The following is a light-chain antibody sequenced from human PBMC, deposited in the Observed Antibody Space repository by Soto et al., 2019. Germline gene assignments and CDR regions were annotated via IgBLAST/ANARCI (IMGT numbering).Light chain of an antibody. CDR2: AAS. Sequence: DIQMTQSPSSLSASVGDRVTITCRASQSISSYLNWYHQKPGKAPKLLIYAASSLQSGVPSRFSGSGSGTDFTLTISSLQPEDFATYYCQQSYNTPPFTFGPGTKVDIK. CDR3: QQSYNTPPFT. CDR1: QSISSY. J-gene: IGKJ3*01. V-gene: IGKV1-39*01.